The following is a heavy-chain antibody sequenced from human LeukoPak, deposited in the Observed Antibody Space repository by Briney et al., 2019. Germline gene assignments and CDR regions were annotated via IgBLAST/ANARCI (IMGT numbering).Heavy chain of an antibody. J-gene: IGHJ4*02. D-gene: IGHD3-10*01. CDR2: FDPEDGET. V-gene: IGHV1-24*01. CDR3: ATDPPRITMVRGPSDY. Sequence: ASVKVSCKVSGYTLTELSMHWVRQAPGKGLEWMGGFDPEDGETIYAQKFQGRVTMTEDTSTDTAYMELSSLRPEDTAVYYSATDPPRITMVRGPSDYWGQGTLVTVSS. CDR1: GYTLTELS.